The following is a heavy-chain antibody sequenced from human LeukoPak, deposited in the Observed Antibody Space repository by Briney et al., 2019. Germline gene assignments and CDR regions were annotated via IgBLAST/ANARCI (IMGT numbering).Heavy chain of an antibody. J-gene: IGHJ5*02. V-gene: IGHV1-69*01. CDR3: ASQDREDDFWSGSIYWFDP. CDR1: GGTFSSYA. Sequence: ASVKVSCKASGGTFSSYAISWVRQAPGQGLEWMGGIIPIFGTANYAQKFQGRVTFTADESTSTAYMELSSLRSEDTAVYYCASQDREDDFWSGSIYWFDPWGQGTLVTVSS. CDR2: IIPIFGTA. D-gene: IGHD3-3*01.